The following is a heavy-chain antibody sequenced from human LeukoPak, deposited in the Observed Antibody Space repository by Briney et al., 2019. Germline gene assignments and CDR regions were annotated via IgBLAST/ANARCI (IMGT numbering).Heavy chain of an antibody. V-gene: IGHV1-2*02. Sequence: ASVKVSCKASGYTFSGYYMHWVRQAPGQGLEWMGWLNPNTGSTNYAHKFQGRVNMTTDTSISTAYMELNRLRSDDTAVYYCARRMEYWGQGSLVTVSS. CDR2: LNPNTGST. J-gene: IGHJ4*02. CDR1: GYTFSGYY. D-gene: IGHD1-1*01. CDR3: ARRMEY.